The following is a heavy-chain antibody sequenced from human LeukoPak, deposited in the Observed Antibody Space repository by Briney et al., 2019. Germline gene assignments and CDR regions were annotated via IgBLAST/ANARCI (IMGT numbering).Heavy chain of an antibody. CDR2: IDPSDSDT. CDR1: GYTFTSHW. CDR3: ARSSASYHFDMDV. D-gene: IGHD3-10*01. J-gene: IGHJ6*04. Sequence: GESLKISCQGSGYTFTSHWIGWVRQMPGKGLEWMGIIDPSDSDTRYSPSFRGQVTISADNSISTAYMFWGSLKASDTAKYYCARSSASYHFDMDVWGKGTTVIVSS. V-gene: IGHV5-51*01.